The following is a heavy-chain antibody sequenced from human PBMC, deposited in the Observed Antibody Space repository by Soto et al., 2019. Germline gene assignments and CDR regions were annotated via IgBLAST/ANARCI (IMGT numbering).Heavy chain of an antibody. J-gene: IGHJ4*02. CDR3: ARHVYGYGLDF. CDR2: IYNSGST. Sequence: SETLSLTCTVSGGSISNYYWSWIRQPPGKGLEWIAYIYNSGSTNYNPSLKSRVTISVDTSKTQFSLKLSSVTAADTAVYYCARHVYGYGLDFWGQGNLVTVSS. V-gene: IGHV4-59*08. CDR1: GGSISNYY. D-gene: IGHD5-18*01.